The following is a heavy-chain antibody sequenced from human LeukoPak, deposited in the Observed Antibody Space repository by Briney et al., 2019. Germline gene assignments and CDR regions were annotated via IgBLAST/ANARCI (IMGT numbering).Heavy chain of an antibody. CDR1: GFTFSSYS. CDR2: ISSSSSYI. CDR3: AKDRRVGEVRGSPSYYYGMDL. D-gene: IGHD3-10*01. V-gene: IGHV3-21*06. J-gene: IGHJ6*02. Sequence: GGSLRLSCAASGFTFSSYSVKWARHAPGKGLEWFSSISSSSSYIYYADSVKGRFTISRDNAKNSLYLQMNSLRAQDTAVYYCAKDRRVGEVRGSPSYYYGMDLWGQGTTVTVSS.